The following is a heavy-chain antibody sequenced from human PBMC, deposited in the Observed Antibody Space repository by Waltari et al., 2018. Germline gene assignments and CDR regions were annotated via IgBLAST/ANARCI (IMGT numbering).Heavy chain of an antibody. CDR3: VRDQWFAFDI. Sequence: EVQLVESGGGLVQPGGPVRRTGAASGCRLSNYWQSWVRQAPGKGLEWVANIMTDGREEYYVDSVRGRFTISRDNAKNSLYLQMNSLRPEDTAVYYCVRDQWFAFDIWGQGTMVTVSS. D-gene: IGHD3-22*01. CDR2: IMTDGREE. V-gene: IGHV3-7*01. CDR1: GCRLSNYW. J-gene: IGHJ3*02.